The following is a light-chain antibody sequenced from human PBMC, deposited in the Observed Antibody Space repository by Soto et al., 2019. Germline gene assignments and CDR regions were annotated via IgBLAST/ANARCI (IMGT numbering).Light chain of an antibody. CDR1: QSIRTS. V-gene: IGKV3-11*01. CDR2: DAS. J-gene: IGKJ5*01. Sequence: EFVLTQSPATLSLSPGERATLSCRASQSIRTSLAWYQQKPGQAPRLVIFDASNRANGVPARFGGSGSGTDFTLTINSLEPEDFAVYYCQQRTVWPPITFGQGRRLEIK. CDR3: QQRTVWPPIT.